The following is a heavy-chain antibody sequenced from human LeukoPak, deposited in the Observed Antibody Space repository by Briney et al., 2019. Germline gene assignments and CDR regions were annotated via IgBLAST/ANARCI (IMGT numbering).Heavy chain of an antibody. J-gene: IGHJ4*02. V-gene: IGHV3-30*18. CDR2: ISYDGSNK. CDR1: GFTFSSYG. Sequence: PGGSLRLSCAASGFTFSSYGMHWVRQAPGKGLEWVAVISYDGSNKYYADPVKGRFTISRDNSKNTLYLQMNSLRAEDTAVYYCAKDVIYYDSSGIDYWGQGTLVTVSS. CDR3: AKDVIYYDSSGIDY. D-gene: IGHD3-22*01.